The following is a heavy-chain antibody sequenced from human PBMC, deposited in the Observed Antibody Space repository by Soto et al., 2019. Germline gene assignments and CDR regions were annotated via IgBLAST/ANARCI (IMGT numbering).Heavy chain of an antibody. CDR2: IYWNDDK. D-gene: IGHD3-9*01. J-gene: IGHJ3*02. CDR1: GFSLSTSGVG. Sequence: QITLKESGPTLVKPTQTLTLTCTFSGFSLSTSGVGVGWIRQPPGKALEWLALIYWNDDKRYSPSLKSRLTITKDTSKNQVVLTMTNMDPVDTATYYCAHMYYDILTGIPRDAFDIWGQGTMVTVSS. CDR3: AHMYYDILTGIPRDAFDI. V-gene: IGHV2-5*01.